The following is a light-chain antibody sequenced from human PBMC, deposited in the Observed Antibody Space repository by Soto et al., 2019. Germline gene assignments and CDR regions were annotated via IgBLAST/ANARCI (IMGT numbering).Light chain of an antibody. J-gene: IGKJ1*01. CDR1: QGISTY. CDR3: QQLNSYPRT. Sequence: DIQLTQSPSFLSASVGDRVTITCRASQGISTYLAWYQQKPGKAPKLLIYAASTLQSGVPSRFSSRGSGTELTLTISSLQPEDFATYYCQQLNSYPRTFGQGTKVEIK. CDR2: AAS. V-gene: IGKV1-9*01.